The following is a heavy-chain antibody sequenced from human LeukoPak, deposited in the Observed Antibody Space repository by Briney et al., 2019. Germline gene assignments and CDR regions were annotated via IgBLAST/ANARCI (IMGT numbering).Heavy chain of an antibody. CDR1: GFTFSSYS. D-gene: IGHD4-23*01. V-gene: IGHV3-21*04. Sequence: GGSLRLSCAASGFTFSSYSMNWVRQAPGKGLEWVSSISSSSSYIYYADSVKGRFTISRDNSKNTLYLQMNSLRAEDTAVYYCAKLGGKQRDYFDYWGQGTLVTVSS. CDR2: ISSSSSYI. CDR3: AKLGGKQRDYFDY. J-gene: IGHJ4*02.